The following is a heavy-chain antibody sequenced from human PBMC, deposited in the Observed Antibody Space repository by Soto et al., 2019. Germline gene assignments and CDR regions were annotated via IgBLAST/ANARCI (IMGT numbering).Heavy chain of an antibody. Sequence: RGESLKISCRGSGYSFTSYWIGWVRQMPGKGLEWMGIIYPGDSDTRYSPSFQGQVTISADKSISTAYLQWSSLKASDTAMYYCARRVVLMGGAFDIWGQGTMVTVSS. D-gene: IGHD2-8*01. J-gene: IGHJ3*02. CDR2: IYPGDSDT. V-gene: IGHV5-51*01. CDR1: GYSFTSYW. CDR3: ARRVVLMGGAFDI.